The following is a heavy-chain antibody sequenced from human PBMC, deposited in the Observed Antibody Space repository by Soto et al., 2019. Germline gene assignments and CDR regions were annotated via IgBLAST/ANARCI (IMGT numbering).Heavy chain of an antibody. CDR1: GGTFTNYA. CDR3: ARDDLDSNVYLLTEIAFDI. Sequence: QVQLVQSGAEVHKPGSSVKVSCNASGGTFTNYAFSWLRHAPGQWLEWMGGVLPIFVPPNYAPKFRGSVTIPADKSTNTAYIVLSSLGYEYMSAYYFARDDLDSNVYLLTEIAFDILAQGTMVTVSS. V-gene: IGHV1-69*06. J-gene: IGHJ3*02. D-gene: IGHD3-22*01. CDR2: VLPIFVPP.